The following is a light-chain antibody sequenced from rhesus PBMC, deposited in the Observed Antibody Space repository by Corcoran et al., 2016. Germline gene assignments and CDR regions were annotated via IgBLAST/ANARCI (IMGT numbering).Light chain of an antibody. V-gene: IGKV2S20*01. CDR3: MQGIEYPYS. J-gene: IGKJ2*01. CDR2: EVS. CDR1: QSLLDSEDGNTY. Sequence: DIVMTQTPLSLPVTPGEPASISCRSSQSLLDSEDGNTYLEWYLQKPGQVPQPLLYEVSNRASGDPDRFSGGGSDTDFTLKISRVEAEDVGVYYCMQGIEYPYSFGQGTKVEIK.